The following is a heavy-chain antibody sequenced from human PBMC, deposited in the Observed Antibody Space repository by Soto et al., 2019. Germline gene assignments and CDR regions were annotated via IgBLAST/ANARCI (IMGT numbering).Heavy chain of an antibody. J-gene: IGHJ6*02. CDR2: ISGSGGST. CDR3: AKTYYDILTGYRPLYYYYGMDV. CDR1: GFTFSSYA. V-gene: IGHV3-23*01. D-gene: IGHD3-9*01. Sequence: EVQLLESGGGLVQPGGSLRLSCAASGFTFSSYAMSWVRQAPGTGLEWVSAISGSGGSTYYADSVKGRFTISRDNSKNTLYLQMNSLRAEDTAVYYCAKTYYDILTGYRPLYYYYGMDVWGQGTTVTVSS.